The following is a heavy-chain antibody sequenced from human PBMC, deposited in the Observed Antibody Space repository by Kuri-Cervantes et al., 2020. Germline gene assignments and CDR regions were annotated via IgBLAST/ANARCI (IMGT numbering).Heavy chain of an antibody. CDR2: IIPIFGTA. Sequence: SVKVSCKASRGTFSSYAISWVRQAPGQGLERMGGIIPIFGTANYAQKFQGRVTMTTDTSTSTAYMELRSLRSDDTAVYYCAVLWGHTVTEQGAFDIWGQGTMVTVSS. D-gene: IGHD4-17*01. V-gene: IGHV1-69*05. J-gene: IGHJ3*02. CDR3: AVLWGHTVTEQGAFDI. CDR1: RGTFSSYA.